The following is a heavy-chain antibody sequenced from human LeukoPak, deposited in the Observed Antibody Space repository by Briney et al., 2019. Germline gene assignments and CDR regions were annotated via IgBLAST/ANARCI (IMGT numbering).Heavy chain of an antibody. D-gene: IGHD1-26*01. Sequence: PGRSLRLSCAASGFTFSSYAMHWVRQAPGKGLEWVAVIWYDGSNKYYADSVKGRFTISRDNSKNTLYLQMNSLRAEDTAVYYCATSIVGVDAFDIWGQGTMVTVSS. V-gene: IGHV3-33*08. CDR2: IWYDGSNK. CDR1: GFTFSSYA. CDR3: ATSIVGVDAFDI. J-gene: IGHJ3*02.